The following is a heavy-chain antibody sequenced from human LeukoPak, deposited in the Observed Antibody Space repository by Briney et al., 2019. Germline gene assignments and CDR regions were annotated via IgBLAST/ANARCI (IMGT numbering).Heavy chain of an antibody. CDR1: GYTFTSYD. CDR2: MNPNSGNT. Sequence: ASVKVSCKASGYTFTSYDINWVRQATGQGLEWMGWMNPNSGNTGYAQEFQGRVTMTRNTSISTAYMELSSLRSEDTAVYYCARAGRYSRTTDYWGQGTLVTVSS. D-gene: IGHD6-13*01. J-gene: IGHJ4*02. CDR3: ARAGRYSRTTDY. V-gene: IGHV1-8*01.